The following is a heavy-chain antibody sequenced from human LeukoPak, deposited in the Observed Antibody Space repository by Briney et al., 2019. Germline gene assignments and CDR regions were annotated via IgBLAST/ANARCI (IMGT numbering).Heavy chain of an antibody. D-gene: IGHD4-17*01. CDR2: IYYSGST. J-gene: IGHJ4*02. Sequence: SETLSLTCTVSGGSISSGGYYWSWIRQHPGKGLEWIGYIYYSGSTYYNPSLKSRVTISVDTSKNQFSLKLSSVTAADTAVYYCARVPTVTTDREFDYWGQGTLVTVSS. CDR3: ARVPTVTTDREFDY. V-gene: IGHV4-31*03. CDR1: GGSISSGGYY.